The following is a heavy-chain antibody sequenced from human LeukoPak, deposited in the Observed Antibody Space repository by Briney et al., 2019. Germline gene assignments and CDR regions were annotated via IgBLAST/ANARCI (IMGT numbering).Heavy chain of an antibody. J-gene: IGHJ4*02. CDR1: GFTFSSYA. Sequence: GGSLRLSCAASGFTFSSYAMSWVRQAPGKGLEWASTISGSGDSTYYADSVKGRFTISRDNSKNTLYLQMNSLRAEDTAVYYCAKARMATIGSVDYWGQGTLVTVSS. CDR3: AKARMATIGSVDY. V-gene: IGHV3-23*01. CDR2: ISGSGDST. D-gene: IGHD5-24*01.